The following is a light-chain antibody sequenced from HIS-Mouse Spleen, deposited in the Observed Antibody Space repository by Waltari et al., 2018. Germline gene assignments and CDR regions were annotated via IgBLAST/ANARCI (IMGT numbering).Light chain of an antibody. CDR2: QDS. Sequence: SYELTQPPSVSVSPGQTASITCSGDKLGDKYACWSQQKPGQSPVLVIYQDSKRPSGIPERFSGSNSGNTATLTISGTQAMDEADYYCQAWDSSYSVFGGGTKLTVL. CDR1: KLGDKY. CDR3: QAWDSSYSV. J-gene: IGLJ2*01. V-gene: IGLV3-1*01.